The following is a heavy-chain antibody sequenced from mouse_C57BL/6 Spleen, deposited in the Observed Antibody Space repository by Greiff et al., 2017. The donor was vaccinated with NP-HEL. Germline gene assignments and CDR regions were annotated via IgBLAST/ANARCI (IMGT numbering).Heavy chain of an antibody. Sequence: QVTLKESDAELVKPGASVKLSCKVSGYTFTDHTIHWMKQRPEQGLEWIGYIYPRDGSTKYNEKFKGKATLTADKSSSTAYMQLNSLTSEDSAVDFCARQLRLRYYFDYWGQGTTRTVSS. CDR1: GYTFTDHT. CDR3: ARQLRLRYYFDY. V-gene: IGHV1-78*01. J-gene: IGHJ2*01. D-gene: IGHD3-2*02. CDR2: IYPRDGST.